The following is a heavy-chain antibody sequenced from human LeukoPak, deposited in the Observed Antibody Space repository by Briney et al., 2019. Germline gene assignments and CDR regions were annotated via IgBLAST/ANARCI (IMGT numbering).Heavy chain of an antibody. CDR3: ARLLDSSSSRYQALPY. CDR2: IKQNGSEK. D-gene: IGHD2-15*01. J-gene: IGHJ4*02. CDR1: GFTFSSYC. V-gene: IGHV3-7*01. Sequence: GGSLRLSCAASGFTFSSYCMTWVRQAPGKGLEWVANIKQNGSEKYYVDSVKGRFTIFRDNAKNSLYLQMNSLRAEDTAVYFCARLLDSSSSRYQALPYWGQGTLVTVSS.